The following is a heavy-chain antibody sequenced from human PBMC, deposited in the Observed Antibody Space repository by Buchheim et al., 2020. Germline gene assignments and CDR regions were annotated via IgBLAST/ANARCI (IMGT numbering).Heavy chain of an antibody. J-gene: IGHJ4*02. V-gene: IGHV3-33*08. CDR3: ARRNGYQFDY. CDR2: IWYDGSNK. Sequence: VHLVESGGGVVQPGGSLRLSCAGSGFTFSRHWMTWVRLAPGKGLEWVAVIWYDGSNKYYADSVKGRFTISRDNSKNTLYLQMNSLRAEDTAVYYCARRNGYQFDYWGQGTL. CDR1: GFTFSRHW. D-gene: IGHD5-24*01.